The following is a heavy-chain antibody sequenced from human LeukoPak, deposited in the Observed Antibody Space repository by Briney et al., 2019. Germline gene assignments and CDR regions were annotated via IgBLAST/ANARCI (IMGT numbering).Heavy chain of an antibody. J-gene: IGHJ4*02. Sequence: GGSLRLSCAASGFTFSSCAMSWVRQAPGKGLEWVSAISGSGGSTYYADSVKGRFTISRDNSKNTLYLQMNSLRAEDTAVYYCANAGYSYGPLGYWGQGTLVTVSS. D-gene: IGHD5-18*01. CDR3: ANAGYSYGPLGY. CDR1: GFTFSSCA. V-gene: IGHV3-23*01. CDR2: ISGSGGST.